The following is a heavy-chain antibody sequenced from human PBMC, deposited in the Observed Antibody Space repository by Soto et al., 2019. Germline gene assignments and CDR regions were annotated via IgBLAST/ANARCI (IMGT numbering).Heavy chain of an antibody. J-gene: IGHJ6*02. CDR3: ARGGSSGWYYYYYGMDV. CDR1: GGSISSSSYY. CDR2: IYYSGST. D-gene: IGHD6-19*01. V-gene: IGHV4-39*01. Sequence: SETLSLTCTVSGGSISSSSYYWGWIRQPPGKGLEWIGSIYYSGSTYYNPSLKSRVTISVDTSKNQLSLKLSSVTAADTAAYYCARGGSSGWYYYYYGMDVWGQGTTVTVSS.